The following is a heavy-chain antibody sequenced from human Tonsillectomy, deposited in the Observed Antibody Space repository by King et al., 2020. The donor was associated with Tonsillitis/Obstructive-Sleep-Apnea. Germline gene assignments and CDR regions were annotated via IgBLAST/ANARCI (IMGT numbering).Heavy chain of an antibody. CDR1: GGSIRSSSYF. Sequence: QLQESGPGLVKASETLSLTCTVSGGSIRSSSYFWAWIRQPPGKGLEWIGSIYHSGNTYYNPSLKSRVSISVDTSKNHFSLNLTSVTAADAAVYYCAGGAFRDTTTWFDPWGQGTLVTVSS. V-gene: IGHV4-39*02. J-gene: IGHJ5*02. CDR3: AGGAFRDTTTWFDP. D-gene: IGHD5-18*01. CDR2: IYHSGNT.